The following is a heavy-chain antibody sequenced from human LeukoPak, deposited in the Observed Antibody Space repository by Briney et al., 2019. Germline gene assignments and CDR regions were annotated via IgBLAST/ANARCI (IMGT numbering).Heavy chain of an antibody. J-gene: IGHJ6*02. CDR3: ARDLYKVAGSSTYYYYYGMDV. V-gene: IGHV6-1*01. D-gene: IGHD6-19*01. CDR2: TYYRSKWYN. CDR1: GDSVSSNSAA. Sequence: SQTLSLTCAISGDSVSSNSAAWNWIRQSPSRGLEWLGRTYYRSKWYNDYAVSMKSRITINPDTSKNQFSLQLNSVTPEDTAVYYCARDLYKVAGSSTYYYYYGMDVWGQGTTVTVSS.